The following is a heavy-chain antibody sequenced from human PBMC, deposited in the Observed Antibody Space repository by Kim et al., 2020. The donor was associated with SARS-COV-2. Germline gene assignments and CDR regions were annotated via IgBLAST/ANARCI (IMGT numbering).Heavy chain of an antibody. J-gene: IGHJ1*01. Sequence: GGSLRLSCAASGFTFSSYAMSWVRQAPGKGLEWVSAISGSGGSTYYADSVKGRFTISRDNSKNTLYLQMNSLRAEDTALYYCALAAAGISPSGYFQHWGQGTLVTVSS. D-gene: IGHD6-13*01. V-gene: IGHV3-23*01. CDR2: ISGSGGST. CDR1: GFTFSSYA. CDR3: ALAAAGISPSGYFQH.